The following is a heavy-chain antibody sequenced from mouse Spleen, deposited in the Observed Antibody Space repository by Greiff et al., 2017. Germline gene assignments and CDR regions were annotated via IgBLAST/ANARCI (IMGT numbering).Heavy chain of an antibody. CDR3: ARTDYGNYGYAMDY. V-gene: IGHV1-77*01. CDR1: GYTFTDYY. J-gene: IGHJ4*01. CDR2: IYPGSGNT. Sequence: QVQLQQSGAELARPGASVKLSCKASGYTFTDYYINWVKQRTGQGLEWIGEIYPGSGNTYYNEKFKGKATLTADKSSSTAYMQLSSLTSEDSGVYFCARTDYGNYGYAMDYWGQGTSVTVSS. D-gene: IGHD2-1*01.